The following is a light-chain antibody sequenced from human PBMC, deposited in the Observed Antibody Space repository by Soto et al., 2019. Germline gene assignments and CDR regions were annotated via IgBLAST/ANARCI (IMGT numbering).Light chain of an antibody. CDR1: QSVNSDY. Sequence: EIVLTQSPGTLSFSPGERSTLSCRSSQSVNSDYLAWYQQKPGQSPRLLIYGASSRASGVPDRFSGSGSATDFTLTISRLEPEDFAMYYCQQYGSSPRTFGQGTKVDIK. CDR2: GAS. CDR3: QQYGSSPRT. J-gene: IGKJ1*01. V-gene: IGKV3-20*01.